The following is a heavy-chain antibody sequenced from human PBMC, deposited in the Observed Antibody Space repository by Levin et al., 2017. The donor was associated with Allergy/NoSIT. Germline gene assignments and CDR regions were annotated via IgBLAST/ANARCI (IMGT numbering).Heavy chain of an antibody. CDR3: ARGKYSSGWYDYYYGMDV. CDR1: GDSVSSNSAA. CDR2: TYYRSKWYN. J-gene: IGHJ6*02. V-gene: IGHV6-1*01. Sequence: PSETLSLTCAISGDSVSSNSAAWNWIRQSPSRGLEWLGRTYYRSKWYNDYAVSVKSRITINPDTSKNQFSLQLNSVTPEDTAVYYCARGKYSSGWYDYYYGMDVWGQGTTVTVSS. D-gene: IGHD6-19*01.